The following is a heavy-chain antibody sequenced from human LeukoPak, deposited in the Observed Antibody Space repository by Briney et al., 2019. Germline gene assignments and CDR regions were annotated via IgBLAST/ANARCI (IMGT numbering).Heavy chain of an antibody. D-gene: IGHD6-19*01. Sequence: PGGSLRLSCAASGFTFSSYGMHWVRQAPGKGLEWVAVISYDGSNKYYADSVKGRFTISRDNSKNTLYLQMNSLRAEDTAVYYCARDRAVAFDYWGQGTLVTVSS. CDR3: ARDRAVAFDY. CDR1: GFTFSSYG. V-gene: IGHV3-30*03. CDR2: ISYDGSNK. J-gene: IGHJ4*02.